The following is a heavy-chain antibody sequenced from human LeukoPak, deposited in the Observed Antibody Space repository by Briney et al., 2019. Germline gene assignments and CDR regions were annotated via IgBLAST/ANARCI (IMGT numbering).Heavy chain of an antibody. V-gene: IGHV3-23*01. CDR1: GFTFSSYA. D-gene: IGHD6-13*01. CDR2: ISGSGGSR. CDR3: VKDYASSRTF. J-gene: IGHJ4*02. Sequence: GGSLRLSCAASGFTFSSYAMSWVRQAPGKGLEWVSAISGSGGSRYYADSVKGRFTISRDNPNNTLHLQMNSLRAEDTALYYCVKDYASSRTFWGQGTLVTVSS.